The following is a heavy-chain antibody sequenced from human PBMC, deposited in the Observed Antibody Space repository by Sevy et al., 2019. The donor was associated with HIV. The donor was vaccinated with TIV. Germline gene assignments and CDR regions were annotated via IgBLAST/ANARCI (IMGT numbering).Heavy chain of an antibody. Sequence: GEYLKISCQGSGYRLFNNWVAWVRQMPGPGLEWMGMIYPGNSDTRYRPPFQGQVTISADNSMGTAYLQWSRLGASDTAIDYCATGAHVPFDGFDVWGQGTTVTVSS. CDR2: IYPGNSDT. J-gene: IGHJ3*01. CDR1: GYRLFNNW. CDR3: ATGAHVPFDGFDV. V-gene: IGHV5-51*01. D-gene: IGHD1-1*01.